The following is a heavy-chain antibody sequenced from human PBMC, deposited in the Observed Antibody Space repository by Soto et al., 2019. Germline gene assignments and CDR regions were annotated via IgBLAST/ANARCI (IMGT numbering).Heavy chain of an antibody. J-gene: IGHJ6*02. D-gene: IGHD3-10*01. Sequence: GESLKISCKGSGYSFTSYWIGWVRQMPGKGLEWMGIIYPGDSDTRYSPSFQGQVTISADKSISTAYLQWSSLKASDTAMYYCVRQKAAGDYYYGMDVWGQGTTVTVSS. V-gene: IGHV5-51*01. CDR2: IYPGDSDT. CDR3: VRQKAAGDYYYGMDV. CDR1: GYSFTSYW.